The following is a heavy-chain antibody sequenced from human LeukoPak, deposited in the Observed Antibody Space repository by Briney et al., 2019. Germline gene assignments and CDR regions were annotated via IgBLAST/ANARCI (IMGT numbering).Heavy chain of an antibody. CDR1: GGSISSYY. Sequence: SQTLSLTCPVSGGSISSYYWSWIRQPPGKGLEWLGYIYYSGSTNYNPSLKSRVTISVETSKKQFIRKLSSVTAADTAVYYWASGGFGELFPSHHDAFDIWGQGTMVTVSS. CDR2: IYYSGST. V-gene: IGHV4-59*01. D-gene: IGHD3-10*01. J-gene: IGHJ3*02. CDR3: ASGGFGELFPSHHDAFDI.